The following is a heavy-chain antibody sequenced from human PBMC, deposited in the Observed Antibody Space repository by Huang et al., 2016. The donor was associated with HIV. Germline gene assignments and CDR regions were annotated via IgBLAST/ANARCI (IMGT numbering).Heavy chain of an antibody. CDR3: ARRQGSGYYFYFDY. J-gene: IGHJ4*02. Sequence: QLQLQESGPGLVKPSDTLSLNCTISGGSSKSRNYYWGWVRQAPGKGLEWIGDIYYSGSPYYNPSLRRRVRLSVDTSKKQVTLKVNAVIAADTAVYYCARRQGSGYYFYFDYWGRGIPVTVSA. CDR2: IYYSGSP. CDR1: GGSSKSRNYY. D-gene: IGHD3-22*01. V-gene: IGHV4-39*01.